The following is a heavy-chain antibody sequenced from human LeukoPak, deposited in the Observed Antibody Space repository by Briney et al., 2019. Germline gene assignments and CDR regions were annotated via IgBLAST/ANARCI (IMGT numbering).Heavy chain of an antibody. V-gene: IGHV3-21*01. CDR2: ISSSSSYI. Sequence: GGSLRLSCAASGFTFSSYSMNWVRQAPGKGLEWVSSISSSSSYIYCADSVKGRFTISRDNAKNSLYLQMNSLRAEDTAVYYCARQPALTHSHFDYWGQGTLVTVSS. CDR3: ARQPALTHSHFDY. CDR1: GFTFSSYS. J-gene: IGHJ4*02.